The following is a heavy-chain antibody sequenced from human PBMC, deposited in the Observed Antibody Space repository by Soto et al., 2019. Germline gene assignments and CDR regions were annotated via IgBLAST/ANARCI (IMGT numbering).Heavy chain of an antibody. CDR3: ARVYYDFWSGYYGPNAPNYMDV. CDR2: INHSGST. D-gene: IGHD3-3*01. V-gene: IGHV4-34*01. J-gene: IGHJ6*03. Sequence: SETLSLTCAVYGGSFSGYYWSWIRQPPGKGLEWIGEINHSGSTNYNPSLKSRVTISVDTSKNQFSLKLSSVTAADTAVYYCARVYYDFWSGYYGPNAPNYMDVWGKGTX. CDR1: GGSFSGYY.